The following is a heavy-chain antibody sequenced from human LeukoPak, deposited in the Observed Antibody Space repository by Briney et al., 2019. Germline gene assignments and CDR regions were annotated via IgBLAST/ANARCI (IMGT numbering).Heavy chain of an antibody. CDR3: ARHPLTAKGGFDY. Sequence: SETLSLTCTVSGGSISSSSYYWGWIRQPPGKGLEWLGSIYYSGSTYYNPSLKSRVTISVDTSKNQFSLKLSSVTAADTAVYYCARHPLTAKGGFDYWGQGTLVTVSS. CDR2: IYYSGST. J-gene: IGHJ4*02. V-gene: IGHV4-39*01. D-gene: IGHD2-21*02. CDR1: GGSISSSSYY.